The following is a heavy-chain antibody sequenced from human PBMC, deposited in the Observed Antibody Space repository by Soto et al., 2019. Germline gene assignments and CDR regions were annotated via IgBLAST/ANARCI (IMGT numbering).Heavy chain of an antibody. V-gene: IGHV5-10-1*01. J-gene: IGHJ3*02. CDR1: GYSFTSYW. D-gene: IGHD2-2*01. CDR3: ARHSSFVVVPAAMRAFDI. Sequence: GESLKISCKGSGYSFTSYWISWVRQMPGKGLEWMGRIDPSDSYTNYSPSFQGHVTISADKSISTAYLQWSSLKASDTAMYYCARHSSFVVVPAAMRAFDISGKGTRVTV. CDR2: IDPSDSYT.